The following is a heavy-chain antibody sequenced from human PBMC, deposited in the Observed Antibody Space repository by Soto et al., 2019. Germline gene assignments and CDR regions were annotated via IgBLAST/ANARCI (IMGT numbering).Heavy chain of an antibody. J-gene: IGHJ6*02. CDR1: GDSVSSNTAA. V-gene: IGHV6-1*01. CDR3: ARGSGWEDYYNYGMDV. Sequence: KQSQTLSLTCAISGDSVSSNTAAWNWIRQSPSRGLEWLGRTYYRSKWYNDYAVSVKSRISINPDTSKNQFSLQLNSVTPEDTAVYYCARGSGWEDYYNYGMDVWGQGATVTVSS. D-gene: IGHD6-19*01. CDR2: TYYRSKWYN.